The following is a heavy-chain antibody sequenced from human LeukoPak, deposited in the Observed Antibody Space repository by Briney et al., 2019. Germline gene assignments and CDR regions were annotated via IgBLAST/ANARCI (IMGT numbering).Heavy chain of an antibody. Sequence: SETLSLTCTVSGGSISSYYWSWIRQPPGKGLEWIGYIYYSGSTNYNPSLKSRVTISVDTSKNQFSLKLSSVTAADTAVYYCARDKGQWLVHVSLPYAFDIWGQGTMVTVSS. J-gene: IGHJ3*02. CDR3: ARDKGQWLVHVSLPYAFDI. CDR1: GGSISSYY. CDR2: IYYSGST. D-gene: IGHD6-19*01. V-gene: IGHV4-59*01.